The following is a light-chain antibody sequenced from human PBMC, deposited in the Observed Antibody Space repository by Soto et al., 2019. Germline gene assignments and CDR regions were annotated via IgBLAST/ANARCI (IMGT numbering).Light chain of an antibody. Sequence: DIQLTQSPSSLSASVGDRVTITCLANQSISSHLSWFQQKPGKAPNLLIYAASSLQSGVPSRFSGRGSGTDFTLTISSLQPGDFATYYCQQYYSYPITFGQGTRLEIK. V-gene: IGKV1-39*01. CDR1: QSISSH. CDR2: AAS. CDR3: QQYYSYPIT. J-gene: IGKJ5*01.